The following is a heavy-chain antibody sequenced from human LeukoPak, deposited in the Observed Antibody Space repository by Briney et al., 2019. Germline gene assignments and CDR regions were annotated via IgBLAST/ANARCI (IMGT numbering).Heavy chain of an antibody. CDR2: ISWDGGST. Sequence: PGGSLRLSCAASGFTFDDYTMHWVRQAPGKGLEWVSLISWDGGSTYYADSVKGRFTISRDNSKNSLYLQMNSLRTEDTALYYCAKDEIRGRYDFWSGYYLGGAFDIWGQGTMDTVSS. V-gene: IGHV3-43*01. CDR3: AKDEIRGRYDFWSGYYLGGAFDI. J-gene: IGHJ3*02. CDR1: GFTFDDYT. D-gene: IGHD3-3*01.